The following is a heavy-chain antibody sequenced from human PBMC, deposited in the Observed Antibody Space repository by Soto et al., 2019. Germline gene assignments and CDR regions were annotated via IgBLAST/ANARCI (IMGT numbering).Heavy chain of an antibody. CDR1: GFTFSSYG. CDR2: IWYDGSNK. J-gene: IGHJ4*02. CDR3: ARDASTYYYGSGSYSELDY. Sequence: GGSLRLSCAASGFTFSSYGMHWVRQAPGKGLEWVAVIWYDGSNKYYADSVKGRFTISRDNSKNTLYLQMNSLRAEDTAVYYCARDASTYYYGSGSYSELDYWGQGTLVTVSS. V-gene: IGHV3-33*01. D-gene: IGHD3-10*01.